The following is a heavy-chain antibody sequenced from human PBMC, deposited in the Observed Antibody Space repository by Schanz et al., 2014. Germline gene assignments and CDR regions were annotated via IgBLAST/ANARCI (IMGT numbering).Heavy chain of an antibody. D-gene: IGHD2-2*01. V-gene: IGHV3-30*19. Sequence: VQLLESGGGLVQPGGSLRLSCAASGFTFSSYGMHWVRQAPGKGLEWVAVISYDGSNKYYADSVKGRFTISRDNSKNTLYLQMNSLRAEDTAVYYCAKDLLYGAPMPLNHLDYWGQGTLVTVSS. J-gene: IGHJ4*02. CDR1: GFTFSSYG. CDR3: AKDLLYGAPMPLNHLDY. CDR2: ISYDGSNK.